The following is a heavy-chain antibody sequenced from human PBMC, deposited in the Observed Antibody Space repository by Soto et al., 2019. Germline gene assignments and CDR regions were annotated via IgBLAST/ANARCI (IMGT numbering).Heavy chain of an antibody. CDR2: IHNSGTT. J-gene: IGHJ4*02. CDR1: GASINTYY. CDR3: ARDYGAGSYGIDY. V-gene: IGHV4-59*01. Sequence: QVRLQESGPGLVKPSETLSLTCTVSGASINTYYWAWIGQPPGKGLEWIGYIHNSGTTDYNPSLKSRVTMSVDTSKSQFSLKLSSVTAADTAVYYCARDYGAGSYGIDYWGQGTLVTVPS. D-gene: IGHD3-10*01.